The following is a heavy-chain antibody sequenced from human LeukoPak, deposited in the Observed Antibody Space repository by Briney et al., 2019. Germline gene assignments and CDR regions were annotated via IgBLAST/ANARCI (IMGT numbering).Heavy chain of an antibody. Sequence: PGRSLRLSCTASGFTFSNYAMNWVRRAPGKGLEWVSAISGSGSNTYYTDSVKDRFTISRDNSKNSLYLQMNSLRPKDTAVYYCAKSQREACCYGMDVWGQGTTVTVS. CDR1: GFTFSNYA. CDR2: ISGSGSNT. D-gene: IGHD1-26*01. CDR3: AKSQREACCYGMDV. V-gene: IGHV3-23*01. J-gene: IGHJ6*02.